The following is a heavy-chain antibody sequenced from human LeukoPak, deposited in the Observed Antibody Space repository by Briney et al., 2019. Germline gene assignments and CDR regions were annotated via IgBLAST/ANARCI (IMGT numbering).Heavy chain of an antibody. CDR3: ARHVTVHYSSFDY. CDR1: GGSINSYY. J-gene: IGHJ4*02. CDR2: ISYSGRT. Sequence: SETLSLTCTVSGGSINSYYWSWIRQPPGKGLEWIGYISYSGRTNYNPSLKSRVTISVDTSKNQFSLKLSSVTAADTAMYYCARHVTVHYSSFDYWGQGTLVTVSS. V-gene: IGHV4-59*01. D-gene: IGHD2-15*01.